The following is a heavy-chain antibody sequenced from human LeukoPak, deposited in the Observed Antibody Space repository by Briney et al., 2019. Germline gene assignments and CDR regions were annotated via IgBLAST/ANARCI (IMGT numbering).Heavy chain of an antibody. CDR1: GFTFSDYY. V-gene: IGHV3-11*01. CDR3: AKGHTYCMI. D-gene: IGHD2-15*01. J-gene: IGHJ4*02. Sequence: GGSLRLSCAASGFTFSDYYMSWIRQTPGKGLEWVSYISSSGTTMEYAKSVKGRFTISRDNAKDSLYLQMNSLEAEDTAVYYCAKGHTYCMIWGQGTLVSVS. CDR2: ISSSGTTM.